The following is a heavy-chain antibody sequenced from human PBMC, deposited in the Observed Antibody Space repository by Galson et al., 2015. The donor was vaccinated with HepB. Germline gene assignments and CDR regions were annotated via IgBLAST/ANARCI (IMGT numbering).Heavy chain of an antibody. CDR3: ARTKGSRKTYYYSSGKTPYYFDY. D-gene: IGHD3-10*01. Sequence: PALVKPTQTLTLTCTFSGFSLSTRGMCVSWIRQPPGKALEWLALIDWDDDKYYSTSLKTRLTISKDTSKNQVVLTMTNMDPVDTATYYCARTKGSRKTYYYSSGKTPYYFDYWGQGTLVTVSS. CDR1: GFSLSTRGMC. J-gene: IGHJ4*02. V-gene: IGHV2-70*01. CDR2: IDWDDDK.